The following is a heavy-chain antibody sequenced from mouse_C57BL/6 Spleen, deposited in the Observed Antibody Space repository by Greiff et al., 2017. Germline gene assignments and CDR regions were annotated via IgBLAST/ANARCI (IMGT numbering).Heavy chain of an antibody. CDR1: GFTFTDYY. V-gene: IGHV7-3*01. Sequence: EVMLVESGGGLVQPGGSLSLSCAASGFTFTDYYMSWVRQPPGKALEWLGFIRNKANGYTTEYSASVKGRFTISRDNSQSILYLQMNALRAEDSATYYCAGYRYSAWFAYWGQGTLVTVSA. D-gene: IGHD2-12*01. CDR3: AGYRYSAWFAY. J-gene: IGHJ3*01. CDR2: IRNKANGYTT.